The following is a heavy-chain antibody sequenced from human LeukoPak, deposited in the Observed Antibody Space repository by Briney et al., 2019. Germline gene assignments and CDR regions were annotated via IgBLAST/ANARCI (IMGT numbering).Heavy chain of an antibody. V-gene: IGHV3-48*02. J-gene: IGHJ3*02. CDR3: TRDLFNAFDI. CDR2: ITNSSSII. D-gene: IGHD2-21*01. CDR1: GFTFNSYS. Sequence: GGSLRLSCAASGFTFNSYSMNWVRQAPGKGLEWLSFITNSSSIIYYADSVKGRFTISRDNAKKSLYLQMNSLRDEDTAVYYCTRDLFNAFDIWGQGTMVTVSS.